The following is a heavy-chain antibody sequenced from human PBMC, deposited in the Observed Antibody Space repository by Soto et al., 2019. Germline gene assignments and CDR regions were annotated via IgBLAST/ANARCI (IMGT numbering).Heavy chain of an antibody. V-gene: IGHV3-49*04. CDR1: GFNFGDYA. CDR3: TRDGQLPRYYYLGMDV. J-gene: IGHJ6*02. CDR2: IRTYSYGETT. D-gene: IGHD1-1*01. Sequence: GGSLRLSCRVSGFNFGDYAMTWVRQTPGKGLEWVGFIRTYSYGETTEYAASVKGRFNIARDDSNSIAYLQMSSLKTDDTAVYYCTRDGQLPRYYYLGMDVWGQGTTVTVSS.